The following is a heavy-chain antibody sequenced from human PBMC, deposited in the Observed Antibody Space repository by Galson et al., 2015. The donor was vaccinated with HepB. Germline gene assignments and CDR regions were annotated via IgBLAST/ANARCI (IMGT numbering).Heavy chain of an antibody. V-gene: IGHV3-23*01. D-gene: IGHD6-19*01. CDR1: GFTFSSYA. Sequence: SLRLSCAASGFTFSSYAMSWVRQAPEKGLEWVSAISGSGGSTYYADSVKGRFTISRDNSKDTLYLQMDSLRAEDTAVYYCAKDRPRERYSSGISYYLDYWGQGTLVTVSS. J-gene: IGHJ4*02. CDR3: AKDRPRERYSSGISYYLDY. CDR2: ISGSGGST.